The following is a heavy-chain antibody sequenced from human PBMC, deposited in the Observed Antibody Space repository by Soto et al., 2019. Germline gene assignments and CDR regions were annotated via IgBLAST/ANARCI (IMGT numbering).Heavy chain of an antibody. D-gene: IGHD4-17*01. CDR2: ISSSSSYI. J-gene: IGHJ6*03. Sequence: GGSLRLSCAASGFTFSSYSMNWVRQAPGKGLEWVSSISSSSSYIYYADSVKGRFTISRDNAKNSLYLQMNSLRAEDTAVYYCARSGDYVHYMDVWGKGTTVTVSS. V-gene: IGHV3-21*01. CDR1: GFTFSSYS. CDR3: ARSGDYVHYMDV.